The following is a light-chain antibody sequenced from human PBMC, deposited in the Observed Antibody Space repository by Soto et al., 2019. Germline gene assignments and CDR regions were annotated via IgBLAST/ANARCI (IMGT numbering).Light chain of an antibody. CDR3: QSFDSSRLYV. CDR1: SSNIGTGYD. V-gene: IGLV1-40*01. Sequence: QSVLTQPPSVSGAPGQRVTISCTGGSSNIGTGYDVHWYQQLPGTAPKLLIYGNSNRPSGVPDRFSGSKSGTSASLAITGLQAEDEADYYCQSFDSSRLYVFGTGTKVTVL. J-gene: IGLJ1*01. CDR2: GNS.